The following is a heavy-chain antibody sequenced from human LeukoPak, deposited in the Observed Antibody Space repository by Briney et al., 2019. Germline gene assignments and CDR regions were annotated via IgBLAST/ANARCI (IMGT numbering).Heavy chain of an antibody. J-gene: IGHJ4*02. CDR1: GGSFSGYY. V-gene: IGHV4-34*01. CDR3: ARGYLAYYDSSGYVPYYFDY. Sequence: SETLSLTCAVYGGSFSGYYWSWLRQPPGKGLEWIGEINHSGSTNYNPSLKSRVTISVDTSKNQFSLKPSSVTAADTAVYYCARGYLAYYDSSGYVPYYFDYWGQGTLVTVSS. CDR2: INHSGST. D-gene: IGHD3-22*01.